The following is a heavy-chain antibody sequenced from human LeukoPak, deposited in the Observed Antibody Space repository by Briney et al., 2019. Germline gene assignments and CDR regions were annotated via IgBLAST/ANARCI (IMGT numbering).Heavy chain of an antibody. J-gene: IGHJ5*02. D-gene: IGHD1-26*01. CDR1: GYTFTGYY. V-gene: IGHV1-2*02. CDR3: ARMVSGSYSDWFDP. Sequence: ASVKVSCKASGYTFTGYYMHWVRQAPGQGLEWMGWINPNSGGTNYAQKFQGRVTMTRDTSISTAYMELSRLRSDDTAVYYCARMVSGSYSDWFDPWGQGTLVTVSS. CDR2: INPNSGGT.